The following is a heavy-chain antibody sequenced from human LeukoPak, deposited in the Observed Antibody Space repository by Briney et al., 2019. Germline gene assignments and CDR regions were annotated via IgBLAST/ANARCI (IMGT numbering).Heavy chain of an antibody. V-gene: IGHV1-8*03. Sequence: ASVKVSCKASGYTFTSYNINWVRQAPGQGLEWMAWMHPNNGDTGYAQKFQDRVTVTSNTSISTACMELRSLTSEDTAVYYCARDLLRDYGDYGALGYWGQGTLVTVSS. CDR2: MHPNNGDT. CDR3: ARDLLRDYGDYGALGY. D-gene: IGHD4-17*01. J-gene: IGHJ4*02. CDR1: GYTFTSYN.